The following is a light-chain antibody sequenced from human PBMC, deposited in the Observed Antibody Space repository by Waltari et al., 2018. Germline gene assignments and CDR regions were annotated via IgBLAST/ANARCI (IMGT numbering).Light chain of an antibody. Sequence: QSALTQPRSVSGSPGQSVTISCTGTSSDVGGYHFVSWYQPYPGKAPKLVIYDVNKRPSGVPDRFSGSKSGNTASLIISGLQTEDEADYYCCSYAGYYTVFGGGTKVAVL. CDR2: DVN. CDR3: CSYAGYYTV. J-gene: IGLJ3*02. CDR1: SSDVGGYHF. V-gene: IGLV2-11*01.